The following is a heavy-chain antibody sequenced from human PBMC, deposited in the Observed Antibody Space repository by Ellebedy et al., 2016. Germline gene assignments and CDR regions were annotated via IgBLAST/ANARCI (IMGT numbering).Heavy chain of an antibody. J-gene: IGHJ3*02. CDR2: INPNSGGT. V-gene: IGHV1-2*02. CDR3: ARDRSAFDI. CDR1: GYTFTSYG. Sequence: ASVKVSCXASGYTFTSYGISWVRQAPGQGLEWMGWINPNSGGTNYAQKFQGRVTMTRDTSISTAYMELSRLRSDDTAVYYCARDRSAFDIWGQGTMVTVSS.